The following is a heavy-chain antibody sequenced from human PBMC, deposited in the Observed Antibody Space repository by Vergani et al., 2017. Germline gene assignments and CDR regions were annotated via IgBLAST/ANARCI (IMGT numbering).Heavy chain of an antibody. CDR3: ARRSCIVYDIVSSTQYFVDF. CDR2: ISGSGGST. V-gene: IGHV3-23*01. CDR1: GFTFSSYA. D-gene: IGHD3-9*01. Sequence: EVQLLESGGGLVQPGGSLRLSCAASGFTFSSYAMSWVRQAPGKGLEWVSAISGSGGSTYYAASVKGRFTISRDNSKNTLYLQMKSLGAEDTAVYYCARRSCIVYDIVSSTQYFVDFWGQETLVTVSS. J-gene: IGHJ4*02.